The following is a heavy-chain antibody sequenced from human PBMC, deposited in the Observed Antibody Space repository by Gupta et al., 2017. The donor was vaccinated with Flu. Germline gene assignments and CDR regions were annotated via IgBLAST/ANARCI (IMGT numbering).Heavy chain of an antibody. Sequence: EVQPVPPRPEVTEPGSSLKLVCNCSGSCFVIYWNGWVRQMPGKGLEWVGIIYGGDSDTRHSPSFQGRVTISADEYISTAYLQWSSLRATDTAIYYCASIPGYSGYDYGWLVSWGQGTLVTVSS. J-gene: IGHJ5*01. V-gene: IGHV5-51*03. CDR1: GSCFVIYW. CDR3: ASIPGYSGYDYGWLVS. D-gene: IGHD5-12*01. CDR2: IYGGDSDT.